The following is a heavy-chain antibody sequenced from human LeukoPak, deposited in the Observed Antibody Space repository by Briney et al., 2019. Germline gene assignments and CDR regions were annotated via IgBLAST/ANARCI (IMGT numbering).Heavy chain of an antibody. CDR3: ARGDYGDYAGDFDY. J-gene: IGHJ4*02. CDR2: IYYSGST. CDR1: GGSISSYY. Sequence: TSETVSLTCTVSGGSISSYYWSWIRQPPGKGLEWIGYIYYSGSTNYNPSLKSRVTISVDTSKNQFSLKLSSVTAADTAVYYCARGDYGDYAGDFDYWGQGTLVTVSS. D-gene: IGHD4-17*01. V-gene: IGHV4-59*01.